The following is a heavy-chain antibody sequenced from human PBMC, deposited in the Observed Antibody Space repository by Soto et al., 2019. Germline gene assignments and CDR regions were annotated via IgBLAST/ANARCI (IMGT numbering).Heavy chain of an antibody. CDR2: ISYDGSNK. D-gene: IGHD2-2*01. J-gene: IGHJ6*04. Sequence: PGRSVRLSCAASGFTCSSYAMHWVRQAPGKGLEWVAVISYDGSNKYYADSVKGRFTISRDNSKNTLYLQMNSLRAEDTAVYYCGRWWIVGPAALQAANYNGTDAWGKGITCTV. V-gene: IGHV3-30-3*01. CDR1: GFTCSSYA. CDR3: GRWWIVGPAALQAANYNGTDA.